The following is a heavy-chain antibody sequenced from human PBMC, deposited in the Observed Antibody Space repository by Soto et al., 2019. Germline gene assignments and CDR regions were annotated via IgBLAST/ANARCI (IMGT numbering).Heavy chain of an antibody. CDR1: GFSLSTSGVG. CDR3: AHLPXARLVGATIGYYYGMDV. J-gene: IGHJ6*02. Sequence: GSGPTLVNPTQTLTLTCTFSGFSLSTSGVGVGWIRQPPGKALEWLALIYWNDDKRYSPSLKSRLTITKDTSKNQVVLTMTNMDPVDTATYYCAHLPXARLVGATIGYYYGMDVWGQGTTVTVSS. V-gene: IGHV2-5*01. CDR2: IYWNDDK. D-gene: IGHD1-26*01.